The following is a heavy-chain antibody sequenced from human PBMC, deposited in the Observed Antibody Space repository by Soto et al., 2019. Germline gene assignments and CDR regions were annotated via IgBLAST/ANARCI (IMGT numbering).Heavy chain of an antibody. V-gene: IGHV3-23*01. CDR2: IGESGTPT. J-gene: IGHJ6*02. CDR1: GFTFSSYA. CDR3: ARYIPGVRYYGMDV. D-gene: IGHD2-2*01. Sequence: SGGSLRLSCAASGFTFSSYAMKRVRQTPGKGLEWVSLIGESGTPTYYADSVKGRFTISRDNSGNTLFLEMYSLRAEDTAVYYCARYIPGVRYYGMDVWGQGTTVTVSS.